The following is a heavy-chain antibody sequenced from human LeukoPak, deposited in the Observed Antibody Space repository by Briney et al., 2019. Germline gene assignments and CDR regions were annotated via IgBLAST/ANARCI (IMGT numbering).Heavy chain of an antibody. CDR3: ARDNYYDSSGYYSNAFDI. CDR2: ISSSGSTI. Sequence: GGSLRLSCAASGFTFSSYEMNWVRQAPGKGPEWVSYISSSGSTIYYADSVKGRFTISRDNAKNSLYLQMNSLRAEDTAVYYCARDNYYDSSGYYSNAFDIWGQGTMVTVSS. V-gene: IGHV3-48*03. J-gene: IGHJ3*02. CDR1: GFTFSSYE. D-gene: IGHD3-22*01.